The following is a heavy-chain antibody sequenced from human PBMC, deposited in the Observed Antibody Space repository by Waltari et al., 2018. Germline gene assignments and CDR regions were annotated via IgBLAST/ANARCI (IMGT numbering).Heavy chain of an antibody. J-gene: IGHJ4*02. CDR1: GVSISASNW. Sequence: QVHLEESGPRLVKPSGTLSLTCAVSGVSISASNWWTWARQPPGKGLEYIGEVFYSGRTQYNPSLKNRVTISVDKSRNNFSLQLTSVTAADTAVYFCANINRAVLGAYNYWGQGILVSVSS. CDR3: ANINRAVLGAYNY. V-gene: IGHV4-4*02. D-gene: IGHD2-21*01. CDR2: VFYSGRT.